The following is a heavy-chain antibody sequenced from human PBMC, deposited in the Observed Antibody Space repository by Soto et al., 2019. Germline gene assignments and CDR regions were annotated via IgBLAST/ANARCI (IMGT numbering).Heavy chain of an antibody. Sequence: QVQLVESGGGVVQPGRSLRLSCAASGFTFSSYAMHWVRQAPGKGLEWVAVISYDGSNKYYADSVKGRFTISRDNTKNARYLQMHSLRAEDAAVYYCARERRDIVVVVAAEDYYYGMDVWGPGTPVTVSS. CDR1: GFTFSSYA. CDR2: ISYDGSNK. CDR3: ARERRDIVVVVAAEDYYYGMDV. J-gene: IGHJ6*02. V-gene: IGHV3-30-3*01. D-gene: IGHD2-15*01.